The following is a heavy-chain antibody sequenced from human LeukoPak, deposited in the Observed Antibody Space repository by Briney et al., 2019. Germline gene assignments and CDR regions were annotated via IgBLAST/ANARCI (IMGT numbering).Heavy chain of an antibody. Sequence: PSETLSLTCTVPGGSISSYYWSWLRQPPGKGLEWIGYIYYSGSTNYNPSLKSRVTISVDTSKNQFSLKLSSVTAADTAVYYCARVRYYDSSGYYWFDPWGQGTLVTVSS. CDR2: IYYSGST. J-gene: IGHJ5*02. D-gene: IGHD3-22*01. CDR3: ARVRYYDSSGYYWFDP. CDR1: GGSISSYY. V-gene: IGHV4-59*01.